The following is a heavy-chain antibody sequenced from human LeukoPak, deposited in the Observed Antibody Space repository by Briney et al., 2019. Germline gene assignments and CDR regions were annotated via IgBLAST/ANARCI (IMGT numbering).Heavy chain of an antibody. J-gene: IGHJ6*02. D-gene: IGHD7-27*01. CDR1: GGSISSGDYY. V-gene: IGHV4-30-4*01. Sequence: KTSQTLSLTCTVSGGSISSGDYYWSWIRQPPGKGLEWIGYIYYSGSTYYNPSLKSRVTISVDTSKNQFSLKLSSVTAADTAVYYCARDWGQLGPSGYYYYGMDVWGQGTTVTVSS. CDR3: ARDWGQLGPSGYYYYGMDV. CDR2: IYYSGST.